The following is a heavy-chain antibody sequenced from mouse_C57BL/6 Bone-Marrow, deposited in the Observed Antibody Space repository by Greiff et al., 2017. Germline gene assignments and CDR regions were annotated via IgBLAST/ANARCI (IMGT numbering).Heavy chain of an antibody. Sequence: VQLQQSGAELVRPGTSVKVSCKASGYAFTNYLMEWVKQRPGQGLEWIGVINPGGGGTNYNEKFKGKATLTADKSSSTAYMQLSSLTSEDSAVYTCARSKNWESWFAYWGQGTLVTVSA. CDR1: GYAFTNYL. D-gene: IGHD4-1*01. V-gene: IGHV1-54*01. J-gene: IGHJ3*01. CDR3: ARSKNWESWFAY. CDR2: INPGGGGT.